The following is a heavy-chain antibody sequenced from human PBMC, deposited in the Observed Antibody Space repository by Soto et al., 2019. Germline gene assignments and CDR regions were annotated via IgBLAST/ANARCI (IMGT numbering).Heavy chain of an antibody. J-gene: IGHJ4*02. CDR2: VSPDGSQT. D-gene: IGHD5-12*01. Sequence: PGGSLRLSCAASGFTFSGKSMHWVRQAPGKGLEWVALVSPDGSQTFYADSVRGRFTISRDNSKNTAYLQMNSLRAEDTSLYLCATDIDSTRLLNSWGQGTLVTV. V-gene: IGHV3-30-3*01. CDR3: ATDIDSTRLLNS. CDR1: GFTFSGKS.